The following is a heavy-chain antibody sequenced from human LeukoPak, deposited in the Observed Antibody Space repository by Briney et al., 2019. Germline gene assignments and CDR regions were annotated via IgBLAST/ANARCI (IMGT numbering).Heavy chain of an antibody. CDR2: IKEDGTDK. J-gene: IGHJ4*02. CDR1: RFTFSNYW. V-gene: IGHV3-7*01. Sequence: GGSLRLSCAASRFTFSNYWMGWVRQAPGKGLEWVANIKEDGTDKYYVDSVKGRFTISRDNAKNSLYLQMNSLRAEDTAVYYCARDTYRFFDYWGQGTLVIVSS. D-gene: IGHD3-16*02. CDR3: ARDTYRFFDY.